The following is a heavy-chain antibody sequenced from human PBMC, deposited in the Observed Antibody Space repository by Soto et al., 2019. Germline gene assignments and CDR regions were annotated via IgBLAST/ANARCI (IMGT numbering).Heavy chain of an antibody. J-gene: IGHJ4*02. D-gene: IGHD3-16*02. CDR2: IYYSGST. CDR1: VGSISSYY. Sequence: SETLSLTCTVSVGSISSYYWSWIRQPPGKGLEWIGYIYYSGSTNYNPSLKSRVTISVDTSKNQFSLKLSSVIAADTAVYYCARYRRDGYFDYWGQGTLVTVSS. CDR3: ARYRRDGYFDY. V-gene: IGHV4-59*01.